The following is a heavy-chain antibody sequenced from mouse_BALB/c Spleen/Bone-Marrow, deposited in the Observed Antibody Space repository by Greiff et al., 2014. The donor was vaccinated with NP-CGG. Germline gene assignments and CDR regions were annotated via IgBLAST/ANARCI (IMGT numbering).Heavy chain of an antibody. CDR2: INPSSGYT. V-gene: IGHV1-4*01. J-gene: IGHJ3*01. CDR3: ALANWDIGGPFAY. D-gene: IGHD4-1*01. Sequence: LKGAGGELARPGGSGEKSFKASGYTLSSYTMPLGKKKAGQGLGWNGYINPSSGYTNYNQKFKDKATLTADKSSSTAYMQLSSLTSEDSAVYYCALANWDIGGPFAYWGQGTLVTVSA. CDR1: GYTLSSYT.